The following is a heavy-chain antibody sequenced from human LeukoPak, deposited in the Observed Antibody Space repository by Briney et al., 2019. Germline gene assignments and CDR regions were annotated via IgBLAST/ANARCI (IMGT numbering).Heavy chain of an antibody. V-gene: IGHV3-30*18. CDR3: AKGPLRGTAAAIDY. Sequence: GGSLRLSCAVSGFTFSTYSMHWVRQAPGKGLEWVAVISYDGRNIHYPDSVKGRFTISRDISTDTLWLQMDSLRTEDTAVYYCAKGPLRGTAAAIDYWGQGTLVTVSS. CDR2: ISYDGRNI. J-gene: IGHJ4*02. CDR1: GFTFSTYS. D-gene: IGHD2-2*01.